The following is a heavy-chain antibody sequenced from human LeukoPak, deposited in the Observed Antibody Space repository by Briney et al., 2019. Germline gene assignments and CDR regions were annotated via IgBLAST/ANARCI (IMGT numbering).Heavy chain of an antibody. CDR3: AKADRRLSGYCSGGSCYSGGVYFQY. V-gene: IGHV3-43*02. CDR1: GFPFDDYT. J-gene: IGHJ1*01. D-gene: IGHD2-15*01. CDR2: ISGDGGRT. Sequence: GGSLRLSCAASGFPFDDYTMHWVRQAPGKGLEWVSLISGDGGRTNYADSVKGRFTISRYNRKNSLYLQMNSLRTEDTALYYCAKADRRLSGYCSGGSCYSGGVYFQYWGAGTLVTVSS.